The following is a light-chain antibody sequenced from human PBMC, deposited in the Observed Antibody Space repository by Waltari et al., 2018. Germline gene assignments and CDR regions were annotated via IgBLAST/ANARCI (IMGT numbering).Light chain of an antibody. CDR3: QSADRSGSYLV. CDR1: ALPDQY. V-gene: IGLV3-25*03. Sequence: SSELTQPPSVSVSPGQTATTICAGDALPDQYAYWYQQKPGKAPVMVIYKDTERPSGIHERFSGSSSGTEVTLTISGVQAEDEADFYCQSADRSGSYLVFGGGTKLTVL. CDR2: KDT. J-gene: IGLJ2*01.